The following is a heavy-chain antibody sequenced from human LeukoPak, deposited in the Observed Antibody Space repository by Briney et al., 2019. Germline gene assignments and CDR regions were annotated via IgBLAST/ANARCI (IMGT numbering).Heavy chain of an antibody. V-gene: IGHV3-33*06. D-gene: IGHD3-10*01. Sequence: GGSLRLSCAASGFTFSRYAMHWVRQAPGKGLEGVAVIWYDGSSKYYADSVKGRFTISRDNSKNTLYLEMNSLRAEDTALYYCAKVYYDGSGSYYPFDYWGQGTLVTVSS. CDR1: GFTFSRYA. CDR2: IWYDGSSK. CDR3: AKVYYDGSGSYYPFDY. J-gene: IGHJ4*02.